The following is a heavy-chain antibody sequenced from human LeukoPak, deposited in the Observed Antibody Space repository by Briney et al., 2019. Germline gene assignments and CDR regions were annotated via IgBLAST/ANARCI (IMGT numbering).Heavy chain of an antibody. Sequence: ASVKVSCKASGYIFTKYVVHWVRQAPGQRPEWMGWIKAGNGDTKYSQNFQDRLTITRDTSASTAYMELSSLRSEDTAVYYCARAMVRGLKVIGYWGQGTLVTVSS. D-gene: IGHD3-10*01. CDR1: GYIFTKYV. V-gene: IGHV1-3*01. J-gene: IGHJ4*02. CDR2: IKAGNGDT. CDR3: ARAMVRGLKVIGY.